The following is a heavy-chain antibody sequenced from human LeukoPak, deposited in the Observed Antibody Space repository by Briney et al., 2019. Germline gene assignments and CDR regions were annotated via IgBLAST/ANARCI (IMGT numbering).Heavy chain of an antibody. J-gene: IGHJ3*02. D-gene: IGHD6-13*01. CDR1: GFTFSDYY. Sequence: SGGSLRLSCAASGFTFSDYYMSWIRQAPGKGLEWVSYISRGGSTTYYADSVKGRFTISRDNAKNSLYLQMNSLRAEDTAVYYCVRGVSISSSWYNDIWGQGTMVTVSS. CDR2: ISRGGSTT. V-gene: IGHV3-11*01. CDR3: VRGVSISSSWYNDI.